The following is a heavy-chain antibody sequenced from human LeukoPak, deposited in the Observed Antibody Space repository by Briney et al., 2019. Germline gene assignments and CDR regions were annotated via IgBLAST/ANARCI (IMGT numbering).Heavy chain of an antibody. CDR2: ISSSSSYI. CDR3: ARDRVWFGELPFDY. CDR1: GFTFSSYS. D-gene: IGHD3-10*01. J-gene: IGHJ4*02. V-gene: IGHV3-21*01. Sequence: PGGSLRLSCAASGFTFSSYSMNWVRQAPGEGLEWVSSISSSSSYIYYADSVKGRFTISRDNAKNSLYLQMNSLRAEDTAVYYCARDRVWFGELPFDYWGQGTLVTVSS.